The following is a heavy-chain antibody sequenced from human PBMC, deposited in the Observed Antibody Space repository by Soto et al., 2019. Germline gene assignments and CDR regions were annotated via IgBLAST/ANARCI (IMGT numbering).Heavy chain of an antibody. J-gene: IGHJ4*02. V-gene: IGHV4-30-4*08. CDR3: ARVGSSIATRPFDY. D-gene: IGHD6-6*01. CDR2: IYYSGST. CDR1: GGSISSGGYY. Sequence: PSETLSLTCTVSGGSISSGGYYWSWIRRHPGKGLEWIGYIYYSGSTYYNPSLKSRVTISVDTSKNQFSLKLSSVTAADTAVYYCARVGSSIATRPFDYWGQGTLVTVSS.